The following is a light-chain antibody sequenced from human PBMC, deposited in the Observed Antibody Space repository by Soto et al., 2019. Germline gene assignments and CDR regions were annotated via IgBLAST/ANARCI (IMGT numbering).Light chain of an antibody. J-gene: IGKJ1*01. CDR2: TLS. Sequence: DIVMTQTPLSLPVTPGEPAAISCRSSQSLLDSDDGKTYLDWYLQKPGQSPQLLIQTLSYRASGIPDRLNGNGSGTDFTLKISRVEAEDVGVYYCMQRIEFPWTFGRGTKVETK. CDR1: QSLLDSDDGKTY. CDR3: MQRIEFPWT. V-gene: IGKV2-40*01.